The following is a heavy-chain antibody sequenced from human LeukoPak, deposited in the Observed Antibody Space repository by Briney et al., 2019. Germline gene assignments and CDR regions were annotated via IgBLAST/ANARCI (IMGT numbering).Heavy chain of an antibody. CDR3: TREESSITCSDV. CDR1: GYTFTGYY. CDR2: INPNSGGT. D-gene: IGHD2-2*01. V-gene: IGHV1-2*02. Sequence: ASVKVSCKASGYTFTGYYMHWVRQAPGQGLEWMGWINPNSGGTNYAQKFQGRVTMTRDTSISTAYMELSRLRSDDTAVYYCTREESSITCSDVWGEGTTVTVSS. J-gene: IGHJ6*04.